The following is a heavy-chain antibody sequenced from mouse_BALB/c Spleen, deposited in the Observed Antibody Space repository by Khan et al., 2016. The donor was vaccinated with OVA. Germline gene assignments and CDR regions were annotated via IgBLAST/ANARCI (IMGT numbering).Heavy chain of an antibody. Sequence: VQLQQSGTVLARPGASVKMSCKASGYSFANYWMHWVKQRPGQVLEWVGTIYPGISDTRYHQKFQDKARLTAVTSASTAYMELSSLTSEDSAVYYCTRSYESYYVDYWGQGTTLTVSS. CDR2: IYPGISDT. CDR3: TRSYESYYVDY. J-gene: IGHJ2*01. CDR1: GYSFANYW. D-gene: IGHD2-3*01. V-gene: IGHV1-5*01.